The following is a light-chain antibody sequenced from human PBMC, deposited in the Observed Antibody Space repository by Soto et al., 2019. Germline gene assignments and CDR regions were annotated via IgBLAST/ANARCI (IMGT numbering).Light chain of an antibody. V-gene: IGKV1-5*03. CDR2: KAS. CDR3: QQYESFPRT. Sequence: DIQMTQSPSTLSASVGDRVTITCRASQSINNWLAWYQQKPGKAPKLFIFKASTLEIGVPSRFSGSGSRTEFTLSISSLQPDDFATYFCQQYESFPRTFGQGTKVEMK. CDR1: QSINNW. J-gene: IGKJ1*01.